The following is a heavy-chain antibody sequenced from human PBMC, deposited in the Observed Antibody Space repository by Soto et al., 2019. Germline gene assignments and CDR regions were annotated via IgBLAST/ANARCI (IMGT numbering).Heavy chain of an antibody. J-gene: IGHJ3*02. D-gene: IGHD3-3*01. V-gene: IGHV3-23*01. CDR3: AKDLLGYDFWSGSPPSSLDI. CDR2: ISGSGGST. CDR1: GFTFSSYA. Sequence: GGSLRLSCAASGFTFSSYAMSWVRQAPGKGLEWVSAISGSGGSTYYADSVKGRFTISRDNSKNTLYLQMNSLRAEDTAVYYCAKDLLGYDFWSGSPPSSLDIWGQGTMVTVSS.